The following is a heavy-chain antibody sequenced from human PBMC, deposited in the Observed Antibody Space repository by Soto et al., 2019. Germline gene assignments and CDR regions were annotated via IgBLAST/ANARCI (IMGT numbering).Heavy chain of an antibody. CDR2: VNAAANDI. V-gene: IGHV3-48*02. CDR3: VRDRMWEQWLGLHDAVEI. J-gene: IGHJ3*02. CDR1: GFTFSIFS. Sequence: GGSLRLSCAASGFTFSIFSMSWVRQAPGKGLEWISYVNAAANDIYYTDSVRGRFTISRDNAKNSLYLQMNSLRDDDTAVYYCVRDRMWEQWLGLHDAVEIWGQGTMVTVSS. D-gene: IGHD6-19*01.